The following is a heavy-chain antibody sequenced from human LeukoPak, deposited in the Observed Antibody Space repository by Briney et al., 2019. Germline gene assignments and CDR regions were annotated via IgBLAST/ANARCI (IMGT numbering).Heavy chain of an antibody. CDR3: ARADCSGSTCYLRRSWFDP. Sequence: GGSLRLSCAASGFTLSTFDMNWVRQAPGKGLEWVSSISTSSRYIYYRDSVKGRFTISRDDAKNSLYLQMNSLRVEDTAVYYCARADCSGSTCYLRRSWFDPWGQGTLVTVSS. D-gene: IGHD2-2*01. CDR1: GFTLSTFD. CDR2: ISTSSRYI. V-gene: IGHV3-21*01. J-gene: IGHJ5*02.